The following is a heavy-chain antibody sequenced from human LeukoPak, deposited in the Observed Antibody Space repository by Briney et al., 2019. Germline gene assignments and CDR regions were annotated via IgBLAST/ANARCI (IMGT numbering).Heavy chain of an antibody. J-gene: IGHJ4*02. CDR2: FYPEDGET. CDR1: GYTLTELS. V-gene: IGHV1-24*01. Sequence: GASVKVSCKVSGYTLTELSMHWVRHAPGKGLEWMGGFYPEDGETIYAQKFQGRVTITEDTSTDTAYMGLSSLRSEDTAVYYCATGNTYYYDSSGLFDYWGQGTLVTVSS. CDR3: ATGNTYYYDSSGLFDY. D-gene: IGHD3-22*01.